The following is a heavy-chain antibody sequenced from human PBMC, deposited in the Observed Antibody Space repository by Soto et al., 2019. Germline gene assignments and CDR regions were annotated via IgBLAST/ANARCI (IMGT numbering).Heavy chain of an antibody. Sequence: EVQLLESGGGLVQPGGSLRLSCAASGFTFSSYAMSWVRQAPGKGLEWVSVISGSGGSTYYADSVKVRFTISRANSKNTLYLQMNSLRAEDTAVYYCAKDQLAVAGLNWFDPWGQGTLVTVSS. CDR3: AKDQLAVAGLNWFDP. CDR2: ISGSGGST. CDR1: GFTFSSYA. V-gene: IGHV3-23*01. J-gene: IGHJ5*02. D-gene: IGHD6-19*01.